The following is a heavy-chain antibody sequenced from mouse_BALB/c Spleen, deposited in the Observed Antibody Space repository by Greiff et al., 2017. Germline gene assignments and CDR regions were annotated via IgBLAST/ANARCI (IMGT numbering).Heavy chain of an antibody. CDR1: GFTFSSFG. D-gene: IGHD2-3*01. J-gene: IGHJ4*01. CDR2: ISSGSSTI. V-gene: IGHV5-17*02. Sequence: EVQLVESGGGLVQPGGSRKLSCAASGFTFSSFGMHWVRQAPEKGLEWVAYISSGSSTIYYADTVKGRFTISRDNPKNTLFLQMTSLRSEDTAMYYCARRYDGYYVGAMDYWGQGTSVTVSS. CDR3: ARRYDGYYVGAMDY.